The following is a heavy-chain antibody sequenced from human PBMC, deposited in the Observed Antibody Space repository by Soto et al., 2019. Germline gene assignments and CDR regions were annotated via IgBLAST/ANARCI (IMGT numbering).Heavy chain of an antibody. CDR3: ARDQTTGDWFDA. CDR2: INGDGSDI. D-gene: IGHD4-17*01. CDR1: GFTFGAYG. Sequence: GGSVRLSCGASGFTFGAYGGHWVRQDPGKGLVWVSRINGDGSDIKYADSVKGRFTISRDNAKNTVYLQMNSLRVEDTAVYYCARDQTTGDWFDAWGQGTLVTVSS. V-gene: IGHV3-74*03. J-gene: IGHJ5*02.